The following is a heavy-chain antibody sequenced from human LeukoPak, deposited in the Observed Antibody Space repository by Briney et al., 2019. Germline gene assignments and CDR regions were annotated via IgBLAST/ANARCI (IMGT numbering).Heavy chain of an antibody. CDR3: ARQYYYDSSGFPLDY. CDR2: IYYSGST. Sequence: SETLFLTCTVSGGSISSRSYYWGWIRQPPGKGLEWIGSIYYSGSTYYNPSLKSRVTISVDTSKNQFSLKLNSVTAADTAVYYCARQYYYDSSGFPLDYWGQGTLVTVSS. J-gene: IGHJ4*02. V-gene: IGHV4-39*01. CDR1: GGSISSRSYY. D-gene: IGHD3-22*01.